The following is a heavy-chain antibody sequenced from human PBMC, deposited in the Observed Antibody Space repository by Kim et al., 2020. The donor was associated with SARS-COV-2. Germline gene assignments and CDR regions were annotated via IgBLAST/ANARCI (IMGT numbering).Heavy chain of an antibody. J-gene: IGHJ4*02. Sequence: SETLSLTCTVSGGSISSGGYYWSWIRQHPGKGLEWIGYIYYSGSTYYNPSLKSRVTISVDTSKNQFSLKLSSVTAADTAVYYCARSPSKYQPFDYWGQGTLVTVSS. CDR2: IYYSGST. V-gene: IGHV4-31*03. CDR1: GGSISSGGYY. D-gene: IGHD2-2*01. CDR3: ARSPSKYQPFDY.